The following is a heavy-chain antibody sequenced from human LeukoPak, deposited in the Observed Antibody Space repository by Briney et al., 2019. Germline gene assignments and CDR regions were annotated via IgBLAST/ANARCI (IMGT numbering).Heavy chain of an antibody. CDR2: IYYSGST. CDR1: GGSISSSSYY. J-gene: IGHJ4*02. D-gene: IGHD3-22*01. CDR3: ARLTYYYDSSGSFSYYFDY. Sequence: PSETLSLTCTVSGGSISSSSYYWGWIRQPPGKGLEWIGSIYYSGSTYYNPSLKSRVTISVDTSKNQFSLKLSSVTAADTAVYYCARLTYYYDSSGSFSYYFDYWGQGTLVTVSS. V-gene: IGHV4-39*07.